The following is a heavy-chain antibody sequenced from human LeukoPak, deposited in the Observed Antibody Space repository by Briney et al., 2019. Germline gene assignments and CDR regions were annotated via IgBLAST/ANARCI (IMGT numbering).Heavy chain of an antibody. CDR3: AREETALTKFGMDV. Sequence: AGGSLRLSCAASGFTVSSNYMSWVRQAPGKGLEWVSVIYSGGSTYYADSVKGRFTISRDNAKNTLYLQMNSLRGEDTAVYYCAREETALTKFGMDVWGKGTTVTISS. CDR2: IYSGGST. D-gene: IGHD2-21*02. J-gene: IGHJ6*04. CDR1: GFTVSSNY. V-gene: IGHV3-53*01.